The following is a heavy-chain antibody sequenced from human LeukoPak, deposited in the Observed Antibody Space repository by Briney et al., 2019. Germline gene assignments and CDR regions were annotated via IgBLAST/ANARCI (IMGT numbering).Heavy chain of an antibody. V-gene: IGHV3-9*01. CDR2: ISWNSGSI. CDR1: GFTFDDYA. J-gene: IGHJ4*02. D-gene: IGHD5-18*01. CDR3: AKVRRGCSRLGFDY. Sequence: PGGSLRLSCAASGFTFDDYAMHWVRHAPGKGLEWVSGISWNSGSIGYADSVKGRFTISRDNAKNSLYLQMNSLRAEDTALYYCAKVRRGCSRLGFDYWGQGTLVTVSS.